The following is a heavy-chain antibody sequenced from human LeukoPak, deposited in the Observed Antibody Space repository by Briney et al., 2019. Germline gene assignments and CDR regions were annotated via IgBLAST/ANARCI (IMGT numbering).Heavy chain of an antibody. CDR3: AKMVREFYTISYYFDY. V-gene: IGHV3-23*01. J-gene: IGHJ4*02. CDR2: ISGSGAGT. D-gene: IGHD2-8*01. CDR1: GFTFSSHS. Sequence: TGGSLRLSCAASGFTFSSHSMNWVRQAPGKGLEWVSGISGSGAGTYYADSVKGRFTISRDNSKNTLYLQMNSLRAEDTAVYYCAKMVREFYTISYYFDYWGQGTLVTVSS.